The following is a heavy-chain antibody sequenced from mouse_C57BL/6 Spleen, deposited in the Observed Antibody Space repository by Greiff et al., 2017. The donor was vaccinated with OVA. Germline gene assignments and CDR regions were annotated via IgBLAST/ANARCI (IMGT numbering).Heavy chain of an antibody. CDR1: GYTFTDYE. D-gene: IGHD2-4*01. V-gene: IGHV1-15*01. CDR3: TRSDYDYGLDY. Sequence: VQLQQSGAELVRPGASVTLSCKASGYTFTDYEMHWVKQTPVHGLEWIGAIDPETGGTGYNQKFKGKAILTADKSSRTAYMELRSLTSEDSAVYYCTRSDYDYGLDYWGQGTTLTVSS. J-gene: IGHJ2*01. CDR2: IDPETGGT.